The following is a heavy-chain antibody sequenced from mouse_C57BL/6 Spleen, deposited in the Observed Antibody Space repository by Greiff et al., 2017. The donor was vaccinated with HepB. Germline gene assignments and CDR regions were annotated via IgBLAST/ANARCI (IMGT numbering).Heavy chain of an antibody. J-gene: IGHJ2*01. CDR1: GYSFTGYY. V-gene: IGHV1-42*01. Sequence: EVQLQQSGPELVKPGASVKISCKASGYSFTGYYMNWVKQSPEKSLEWIGEINPSTGGTTYNQKFKAKATLTVDKSSSTAYMQLKSLTSEDSAVYYCARGGLGAPFDYWGQGTTLTVSS. CDR2: INPSTGGT. CDR3: ARGGLGAPFDY. D-gene: IGHD3-1*01.